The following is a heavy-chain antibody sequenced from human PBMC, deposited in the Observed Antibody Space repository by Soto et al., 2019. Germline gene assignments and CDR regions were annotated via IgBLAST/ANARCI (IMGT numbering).Heavy chain of an antibody. D-gene: IGHD5-12*01. V-gene: IGHV5-51*01. Sequence: GESLKISCKGSGYSFTTYWLAWVRQMPGKGLEYMGIIFPGDSDTRYSPSFQGQVTISADKSINTAYLQWTSLKASDTTIYYCARARVSTPRLEDPFDVWGQGTMVTVSS. CDR2: IFPGDSDT. J-gene: IGHJ3*01. CDR1: GYSFTTYW. CDR3: ARARVSTPRLEDPFDV.